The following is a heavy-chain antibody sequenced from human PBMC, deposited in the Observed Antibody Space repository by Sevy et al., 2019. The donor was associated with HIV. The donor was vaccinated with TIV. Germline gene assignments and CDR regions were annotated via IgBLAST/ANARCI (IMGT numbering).Heavy chain of an antibody. CDR2: IYYNGHI. CDR1: GGSIPSLY. V-gene: IGHV4-59*08. Sequence: PSETLSHTCTVSGGSIPSLYWSCIRQPPGKGLRWIANIYYNGHINYNPSLKSRVTLSLDTSKNQFSLRLSSVTAADTAMYYCAGENAWGRGYSWGQGTLVTVSS. J-gene: IGHJ4*02. D-gene: IGHD1-26*01. CDR3: AGENAWGRGYS.